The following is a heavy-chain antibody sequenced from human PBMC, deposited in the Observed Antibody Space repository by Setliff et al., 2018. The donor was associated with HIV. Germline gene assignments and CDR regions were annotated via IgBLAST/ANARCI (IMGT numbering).Heavy chain of an antibody. V-gene: IGHV4-39*07. CDR3: AKRTFGSGRLDP. CDR2: IYYSGST. J-gene: IGHJ5*02. Sequence: SETLSLTCTVSGGSISSSNYYWGWIRQPPGKGLEWIGSIYYSGSTNYNPSLKSRVTISVDTSKNQFSLQLSPVTATDTAVYYCAKRTFGSGRLDPWGQGTLVTVSS. D-gene: IGHD3-16*01. CDR1: GGSISSSNYY.